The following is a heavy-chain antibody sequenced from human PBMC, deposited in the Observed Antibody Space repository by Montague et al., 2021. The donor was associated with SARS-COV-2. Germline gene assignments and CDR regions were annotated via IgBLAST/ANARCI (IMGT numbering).Heavy chain of an antibody. CDR3: ARWDPQTLTLIGLRGKSASDY. D-gene: IGHD4-23*01. V-gene: IGHV4-34*01. CDR1: GGSFSGYY. CDR2: INHSGTT. J-gene: IGHJ4*02. Sequence: SETLSLTCAVYGGSFSGYYWTWIRQSPGKGLEWFAEINHSGTTNYNFNPSLRSRVTISVDMSKSQFSLKLSSVTAADTGVYYCARWDPQTLTLIGLRGKSASDYWGQGTLVTVSS.